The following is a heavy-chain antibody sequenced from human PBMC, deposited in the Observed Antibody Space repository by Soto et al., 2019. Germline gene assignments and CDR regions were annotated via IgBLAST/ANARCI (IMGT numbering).Heavy chain of an antibody. J-gene: IGHJ5*02. CDR2: ISHSGST. CDR3: ARGSDDPPSVWFTSPNWFDP. CDR1: GGSISSAAYY. D-gene: IGHD2-2*01. V-gene: IGHV4-31*03. Sequence: SETLSLTCTVSGGSISSAAYYWSWIRQHPGKGLEWIGYISHSGSTYYTPSLKSRVTISADTSKNQFSVNLTSVTAADTAVYYCARGSDDPPSVWFTSPNWFDPWGQGTLVTVSS.